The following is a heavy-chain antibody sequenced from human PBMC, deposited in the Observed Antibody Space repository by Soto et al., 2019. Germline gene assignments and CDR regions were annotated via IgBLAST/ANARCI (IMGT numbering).Heavy chain of an antibody. CDR1: GGTFSSYT. V-gene: IGHV1-69*02. D-gene: IGHD1-1*01. Sequence: QVQLVQSGAEVKKPGSSVKVSCKASGGTFSSYTISWVRQAPGQGLEWMGRIIPILGIANYAQKFQGRVTXTXXKSTSTAYMELSSLRSEDTAVYSCLALIRPQTFDIWGQGTMVTVSS. J-gene: IGHJ3*02. CDR2: IIPILGIA. CDR3: LALIRPQTFDI.